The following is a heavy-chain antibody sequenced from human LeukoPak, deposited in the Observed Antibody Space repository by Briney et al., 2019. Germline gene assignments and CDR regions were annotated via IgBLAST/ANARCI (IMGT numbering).Heavy chain of an antibody. J-gene: IGHJ5*02. CDR1: GFTFSSYA. CDR3: ARTPPKGP. V-gene: IGHV3-30-3*01. CDR2: ISYDGSNK. Sequence: GGSLRLSCAASGFTFSSYAMHWVRQAPGKGLEWVAVISYDGSNKYYADSVKGRFTISRNNSKNTLYLQMNSLRAEDTAVYYCARTPPKGPWGQGTLVTVSS.